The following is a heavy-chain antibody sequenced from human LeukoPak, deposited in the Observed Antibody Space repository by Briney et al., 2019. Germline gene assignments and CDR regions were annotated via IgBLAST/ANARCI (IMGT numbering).Heavy chain of an antibody. V-gene: IGHV4-39*01. D-gene: IGHD3-10*01. CDR2: IYYSGST. J-gene: IGHJ4*02. Sequence: SETLSLTCTVSGGSISSSTYYWGWIRQPPGKGLEWIGSIYYSGSTYYNPSLKSRVTISADTSKNQFSLKLTSVTAADTAVYYCATDVVRGFYWGQGTLVTVSS. CDR3: ATDVVRGFY. CDR1: GGSISSSTYY.